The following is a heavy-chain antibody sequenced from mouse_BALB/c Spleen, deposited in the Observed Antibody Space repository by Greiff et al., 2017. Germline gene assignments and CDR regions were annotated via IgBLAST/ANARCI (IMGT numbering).Heavy chain of an antibody. V-gene: IGHV7-3*02. J-gene: IGHJ4*01. CDR3: ARSITTVVGAMDY. Sequence: EVQRVESGGGLVQPGGSLRLSCATSGFTFTDYYMSWVRQPPGKALEWLGFIRNKANGYTTEYSASVKGRFTISRDNSQSILYLQMNTLRAEDSATYYCARSITTVVGAMDYWGQGTSVTVSS. CDR1: GFTFTDYY. D-gene: IGHD1-1*01. CDR2: IRNKANGYTT.